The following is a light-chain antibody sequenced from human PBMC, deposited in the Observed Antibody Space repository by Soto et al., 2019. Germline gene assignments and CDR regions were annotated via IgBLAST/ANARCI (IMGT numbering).Light chain of an antibody. CDR1: SSDVGGYNY. CDR3: SSHSSSSTLLV. Sequence: QSALSQPASMSGSPGQSITISCTGTSSDVGGYNYVSWYRQHPGKAPKLIIYDVIHRPSEVSNRFSGSKSGNTASLTISGLQAEDEADYYCSSHSSSSTLLVFGGGTKVTVL. V-gene: IGLV2-14*03. J-gene: IGLJ2*01. CDR2: DVI.